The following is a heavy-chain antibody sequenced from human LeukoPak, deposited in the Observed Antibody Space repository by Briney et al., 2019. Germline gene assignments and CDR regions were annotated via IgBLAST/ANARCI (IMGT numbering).Heavy chain of an antibody. CDR1: GYTFTSDG. Sequence: ASVTVSCTTSGYTFTSDGISWVRQVPGQGLEWMGWIGTYKGNTNYAQMFQGRVTMTTDTSTSTAYMELKNLRSDDTAVYYCARTPGMVVVKTFYCMDVWGQGTTVTVSS. CDR2: IGTYKGNT. V-gene: IGHV1-18*01. D-gene: IGHD3-22*01. CDR3: ARTPGMVVVKTFYCMDV. J-gene: IGHJ6*02.